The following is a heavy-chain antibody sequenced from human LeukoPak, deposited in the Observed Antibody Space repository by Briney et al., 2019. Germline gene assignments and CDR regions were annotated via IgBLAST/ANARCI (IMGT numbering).Heavy chain of an antibody. J-gene: IGHJ4*01. V-gene: IGHV3-33*01. CDR3: ARDAQRGFDYSNSLKY. CDR1: GFIFSHYG. D-gene: IGHD4-11*01. Sequence: GGSLRLSCEAYGFIFSHYGMHWVRQAPGKGLEWVAVIWSDGSNRFYAGSVKGRFTISRDNSQNTVFLEMDSLRAEDTAMYYCARDAQRGFDYSNSLKYWGHGTLVTVSS. CDR2: IWSDGSNR.